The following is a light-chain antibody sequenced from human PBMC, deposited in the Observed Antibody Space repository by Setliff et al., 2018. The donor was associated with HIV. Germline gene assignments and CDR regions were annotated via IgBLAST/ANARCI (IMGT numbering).Light chain of an antibody. Sequence: QSALTQPPSVSGSPGQSVTISCTGTSSDVGGYNSVSWYQQSPGTAPKLMISDVTTRPSGVPDRFSGSKSGNTASLIISRLRAEDEADYYCSSYTSANTWVFGTGTKVTVL. CDR3: SSYTSANTWV. V-gene: IGLV2-18*02. CDR1: SSDVGGYNS. CDR2: DVT. J-gene: IGLJ1*01.